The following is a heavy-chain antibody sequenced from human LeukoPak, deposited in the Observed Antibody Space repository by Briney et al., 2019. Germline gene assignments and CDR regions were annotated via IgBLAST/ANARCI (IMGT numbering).Heavy chain of an antibody. CDR3: ARNITSLIPACTFDY. Sequence: SETLSLTCTVSGGSIGSVRYYWAWVRQPPGKGLEWIGSIYNSWSTSYNPSLKSRVAMSVDTSKNQFSLRLSSVTAADTAVYYCARNITSLIPACTFDYWGQGTLVAVSS. J-gene: IGHJ4*02. CDR1: GGSIGSVRYY. CDR2: IYNSWST. V-gene: IGHV4-39*01. D-gene: IGHD2-2*01.